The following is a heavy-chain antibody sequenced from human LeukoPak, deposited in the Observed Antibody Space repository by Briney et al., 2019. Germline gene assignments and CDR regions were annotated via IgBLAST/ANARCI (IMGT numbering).Heavy chain of an antibody. V-gene: IGHV3-23*01. CDR2: ISGSGGST. CDR1: GFTFSSYA. J-gene: IGHJ4*02. D-gene: IGHD3-22*01. Sequence: GGSLRLSCAASGFTFSSYAMSWVRQAPGKGPEWVSAISGSGGSTYYADSVKGRFTISRDNSKNTLYLQMNSLRAEDTAVYYCAKGTMIVVNYYFDYWGQGTLVTVSS. CDR3: AKGTMIVVNYYFDY.